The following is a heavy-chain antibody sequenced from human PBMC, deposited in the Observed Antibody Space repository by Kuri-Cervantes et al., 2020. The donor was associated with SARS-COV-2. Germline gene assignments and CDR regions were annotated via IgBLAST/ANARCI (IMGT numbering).Heavy chain of an antibody. CDR1: GGSFSGYY. Sequence: SETLSLTCAVYGGSFSGYYWSWIRQPPGKGLEWIGEISHSGSTNYNPSLKSRVTISADTSKNQFSLKLSSVTAADTAVYYCARGGSMIVVRRYFDYWGQGTLVTVSS. J-gene: IGHJ4*02. D-gene: IGHD3-22*01. CDR2: ISHSGST. CDR3: ARGGSMIVVRRYFDY. V-gene: IGHV4-34*01.